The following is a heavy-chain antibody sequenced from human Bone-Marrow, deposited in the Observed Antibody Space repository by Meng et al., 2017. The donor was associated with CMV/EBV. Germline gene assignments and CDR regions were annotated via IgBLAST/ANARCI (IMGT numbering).Heavy chain of an antibody. CDR3: ARAPLGGYYCGSGLHDAVEM. Sequence: SVKVSCQASGGTFSSYAISWVRQAPGQGLEWMGVSIPIFRTTNYAQKFQGRVTITTDESTSTAYMELSSLRSEDAAVYFCARAPLGGYYCGSGLHDAVEMWGQGTKVTVSS. V-gene: IGHV1-69*05. J-gene: IGHJ3*02. CDR2: SIPIFRTT. D-gene: IGHD3-22*01. CDR1: GGTFSSYA.